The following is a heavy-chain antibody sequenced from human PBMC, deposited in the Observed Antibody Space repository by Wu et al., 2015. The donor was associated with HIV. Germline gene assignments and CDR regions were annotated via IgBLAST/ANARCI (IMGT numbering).Heavy chain of an antibody. Sequence: QVQLVQSGAEVKKPGDSVKVSCKASGYTFTTYAISWVRQAPGQGLEWMGWISTYNGKTDYTQKVQGRVTLTTDTSTSTAYMELRSLTSDDTAMYYCAVMVRGVIIRRYFDYWGRERWSSSPQ. CDR2: ISTYNGKT. J-gene: IGHJ4*02. CDR3: AVMVRGVIIRRYFDY. D-gene: IGHD3-10*01. V-gene: IGHV1-18*01. CDR1: GYTFTTYA.